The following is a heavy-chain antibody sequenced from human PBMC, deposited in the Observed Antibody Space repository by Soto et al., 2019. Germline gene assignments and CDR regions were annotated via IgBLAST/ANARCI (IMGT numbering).Heavy chain of an antibody. CDR1: GFTFSTYA. J-gene: IGHJ2*01. CDR2: ISYDGSNK. D-gene: IGHD5-18*01. V-gene: IGHV3-30-3*01. CDR3: ARDPLWGTAMVLWYFDL. Sequence: QVQLVESGGGVVQPGRSLRLSCAASGFTFSTYAMHWVRQAPGKGLEWVALISYDGSNKYYADSVKGRFTISRDNSKNTLYLQMNSLRAEDTAVYYCARDPLWGTAMVLWYFDLWGLGTLVTVSS.